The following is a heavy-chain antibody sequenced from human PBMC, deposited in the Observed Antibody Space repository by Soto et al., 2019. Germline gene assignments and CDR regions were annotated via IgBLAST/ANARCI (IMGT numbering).Heavy chain of an antibody. CDR1: GGSVSSGSYY. CDR3: ASLSPYCGGDCYSKVDDY. V-gene: IGHV4-61*01. J-gene: IGHJ4*02. CDR2: IYYSGST. D-gene: IGHD2-21*02. Sequence: SETLSLTCTVSGGSVSSGSYYWSWIRQPPGKGLEWIGYIYYSGSTNYNPSLMSRVTISVDTSKNQFSLKLSSVTAADTAMYYCASLSPYCGGDCYSKVDDYWGQGTLVTVSS.